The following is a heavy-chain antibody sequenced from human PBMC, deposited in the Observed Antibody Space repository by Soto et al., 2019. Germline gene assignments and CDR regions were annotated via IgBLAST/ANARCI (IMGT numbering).Heavy chain of an antibody. CDR3: ARAPSGYSYGYGAFDI. D-gene: IGHD5-18*01. J-gene: IGHJ3*02. CDR2: IYYSGST. CDR1: GDSISNTYYY. Sequence: QLHLQESGPGLVKPSETLSLTCTVSGDSISNTYYYWGWIRQPPGKGLEWIGSIYYSGSTYYNPSLKNRVTISVDTSKNQFSLKLNSVTAADTAVYYCARAPSGYSYGYGAFDIWGQGTMVTVSS. V-gene: IGHV4-39*01.